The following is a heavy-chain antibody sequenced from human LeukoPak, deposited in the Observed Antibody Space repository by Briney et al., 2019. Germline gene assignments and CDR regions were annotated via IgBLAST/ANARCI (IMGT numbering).Heavy chain of an antibody. J-gene: IGHJ4*02. CDR3: AKFSDEGHFDY. D-gene: IGHD3-3*02. CDR2: MNPNSGNT. Sequence: ASVKVSCKASGYTFTSYDINWVRQATGQGLEWMGWMNPNSGNTGYAQKFQGRVTITRNTSISTAYMELSSLRSEDTAVYYCAKFSDEGHFDYWGQGTLVTVSS. V-gene: IGHV1-8*03. CDR1: GYTFTSYD.